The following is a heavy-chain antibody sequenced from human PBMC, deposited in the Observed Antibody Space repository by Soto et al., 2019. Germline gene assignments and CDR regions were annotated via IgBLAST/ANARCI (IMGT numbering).Heavy chain of an antibody. CDR1: GFTFSSYW. CDR2: IKQDGSEK. V-gene: IGHV3-7*01. D-gene: IGHD6-6*01. CDR3: ARDPSSIAALFDP. Sequence: GSLRLSCAASGFTFSSYWMSWVRQAPGKGLEWVANIKQDGSEKYYVDSVKGRFTISRDNAKNSLYLQMNSLRAEDTAVYYCARDPSSIAALFDPWGQGTLVTVSS. J-gene: IGHJ5*02.